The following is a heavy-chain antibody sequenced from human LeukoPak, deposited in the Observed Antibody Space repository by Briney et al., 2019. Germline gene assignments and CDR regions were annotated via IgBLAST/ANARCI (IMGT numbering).Heavy chain of an antibody. V-gene: IGHV3-30*02. CDR1: GFSFSGYG. D-gene: IGHD3-10*02. J-gene: IGHJ6*04. CDR2: IRYDGSKE. CDR3: AELGITMIGGV. Sequence: GGSLRLSCAASGFSFSGYGMHWVRQVPGKGLEWVAFIRYDGSKEDYADNVKGRFTISRDNAKNSLYLQMNSLRAEDTAVYYCAELGITMIGGVWGKGTTVTISS.